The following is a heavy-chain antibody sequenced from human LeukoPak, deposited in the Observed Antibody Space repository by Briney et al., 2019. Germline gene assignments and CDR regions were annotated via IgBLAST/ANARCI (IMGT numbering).Heavy chain of an antibody. Sequence: PSETLSLTCTVSGGSISSYYWSWIRQPAGKGLEWIGRIYTSGSTNYNPSLKSRVTMSVDTSKNQFSLKLSPVTAADTAVYYCARVSVVAATVWFDPWGQGTLVTVSS. CDR1: GGSISSYY. J-gene: IGHJ5*02. V-gene: IGHV4-4*07. CDR2: IYTSGST. CDR3: ARVSVVAATVWFDP. D-gene: IGHD2-15*01.